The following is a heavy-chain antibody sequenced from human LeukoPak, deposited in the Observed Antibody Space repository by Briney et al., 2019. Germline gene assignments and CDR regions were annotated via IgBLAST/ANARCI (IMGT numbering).Heavy chain of an antibody. J-gene: IGHJ4*02. CDR2: ISGSGGST. CDR1: GFTFSSYA. Sequence: GGSLRLSCAASGFTFSSYAMSWVRQAPGKGLEWVSVISGSGGSTYYADSVKGRFTISRDNSKNTLYLQMNSLRAEDTAVYYCAKDSRFLEWVVLFDYWGQGTLVTVSS. V-gene: IGHV3-23*01. CDR3: AKDSRFLEWVVLFDY. D-gene: IGHD3-3*01.